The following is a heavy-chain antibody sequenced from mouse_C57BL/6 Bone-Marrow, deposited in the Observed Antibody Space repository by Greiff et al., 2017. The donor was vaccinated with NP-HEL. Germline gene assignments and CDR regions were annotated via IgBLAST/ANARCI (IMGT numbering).Heavy chain of an antibody. Sequence: VQLQQSGAELVRPGASVKLSCKASGYTFTDYYINWVKQRPGQGLEWIARIYPGSGNTYYNEKFKGKATLTAEKSSSTAYMQLSSLTSEDSAVYFCARWDYYGSSYGDYWGQGTTLTVSS. V-gene: IGHV1-76*01. CDR3: ARWDYYGSSYGDY. CDR1: GYTFTDYY. D-gene: IGHD1-1*01. J-gene: IGHJ2*01. CDR2: IYPGSGNT.